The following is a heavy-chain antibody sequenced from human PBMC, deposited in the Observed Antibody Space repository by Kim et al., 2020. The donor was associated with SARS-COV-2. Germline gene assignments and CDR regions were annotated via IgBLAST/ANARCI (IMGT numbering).Heavy chain of an antibody. D-gene: IGHD2-15*01. CDR3: TTDCSGGSCYSDAFDI. Sequence: GGSLRLSCAASGFTFSNAWMSWVRQAPGKGLEWVGRIKSNTDGGTTEYAAPGKGRFTISRDDSKNTLYLQMNSLKTEDTAVYYCTTDCSGGSCYSDAFDIWGQGTMVTVSS. CDR2: IKSNTDGGTT. J-gene: IGHJ3*02. V-gene: IGHV3-15*01. CDR1: GFTFSNAW.